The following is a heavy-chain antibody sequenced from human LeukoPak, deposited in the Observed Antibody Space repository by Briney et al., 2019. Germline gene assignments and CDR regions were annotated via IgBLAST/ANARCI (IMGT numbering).Heavy chain of an antibody. Sequence: GGSLRLSCALSGFTFSTYAMSWVRQAPGKGLEWVSSISIGSGNIYYADSVKGRFTISRDDAKNSLYLQMNSLRPEDTAVYYCARGWQAPDHWGQGTLVTVSS. CDR3: ARGWQAPDH. V-gene: IGHV3-21*01. CDR1: GFTFSTYA. CDR2: ISIGSGNI. J-gene: IGHJ4*02.